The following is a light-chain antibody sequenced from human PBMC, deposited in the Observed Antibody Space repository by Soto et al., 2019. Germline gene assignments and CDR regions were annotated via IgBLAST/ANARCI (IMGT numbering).Light chain of an antibody. J-gene: IGKJ1*01. Sequence: EVVMTQSPATLSVSPGERATLSCRASESVSTYLAWYQQKPGQAPRLLIYGASTRATGVPASFRGSGSGTDFTLTISSLRSEDFAVYYCQQYYNWRRTFGQGTKVEIK. CDR1: ESVSTY. CDR3: QQYYNWRRT. V-gene: IGKV3-15*01. CDR2: GAS.